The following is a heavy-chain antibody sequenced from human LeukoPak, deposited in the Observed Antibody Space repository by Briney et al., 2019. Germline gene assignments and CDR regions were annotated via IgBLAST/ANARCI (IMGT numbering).Heavy chain of an antibody. CDR1: GFTFSSYA. CDR3: AKDGTLWFGELLSNYYYGMDV. V-gene: IGHV3-23*01. J-gene: IGHJ6*04. D-gene: IGHD3-10*01. Sequence: PGGSPRLSCAASGFTFSSYAMSWVRQAPGKGLEWVSAISGSGGSTYYADSVKGRFTISRDNSKNTLYLQMNSLRAEDTAVYYCAKDGTLWFGELLSNYYYGMDVWGKGTTVTVSS. CDR2: ISGSGGST.